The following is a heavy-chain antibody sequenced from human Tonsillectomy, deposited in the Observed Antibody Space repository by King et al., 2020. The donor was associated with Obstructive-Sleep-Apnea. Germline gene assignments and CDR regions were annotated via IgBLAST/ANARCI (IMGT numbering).Heavy chain of an antibody. J-gene: IGHJ6*02. Sequence: VQLVESGGGLVKPGGSLRLSCAASGFTFSSYSMNWVRQAPGKGLEWVSSISSSSSYIYYADSVKGRFTISRDNAKNSLYLQMNSLRAEDTAVYYCARDIKVAAAGTLNYYYYGMDVWGQGTTVTVSS. D-gene: IGHD6-13*01. CDR1: GFTFSSYS. CDR3: ARDIKVAAAGTLNYYYYGMDV. V-gene: IGHV3-21*01. CDR2: ISSSSSYI.